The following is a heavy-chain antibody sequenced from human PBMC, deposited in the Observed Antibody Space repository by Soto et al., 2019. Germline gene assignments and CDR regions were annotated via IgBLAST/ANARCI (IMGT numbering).Heavy chain of an antibody. CDR2: SIPIFCTA. CDR3: ARVPGYCSSTSCYDNYYYGMDV. V-gene: IGHV1-69*06. Sequence: SLKVSCQASASTFSSYAISWVRQAPGQGLEWMGGSIPIFCTANYAQKFQGRVTITADKSTSRAYMELSRLRSGDTAVYYCARVPGYCSSTSCYDNYYYGMDVWGQGTTVTVSS. D-gene: IGHD2-2*03. CDR1: ASTFSSYA. J-gene: IGHJ6*02.